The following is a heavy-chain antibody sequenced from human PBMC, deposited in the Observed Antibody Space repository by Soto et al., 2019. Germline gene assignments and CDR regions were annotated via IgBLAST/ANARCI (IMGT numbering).Heavy chain of an antibody. CDR1: GYTFTSYY. J-gene: IGHJ6*02. CDR2: INPSGGST. CDR3: ARVVGSSFRFYYYYYGVDV. Sequence: QVQLVQSGAEVKKPGASVKVSCKASGYTFTSYYMHWVRQAPGQGLEWMGIINPSGGSTSYAQKFQGRVTMTRDTSTSTVYMELSSLRSEDTAVYYCARVVGSSFRFYYYYYGVDVWGQGATVTVSS. D-gene: IGHD6-6*01. V-gene: IGHV1-46*01.